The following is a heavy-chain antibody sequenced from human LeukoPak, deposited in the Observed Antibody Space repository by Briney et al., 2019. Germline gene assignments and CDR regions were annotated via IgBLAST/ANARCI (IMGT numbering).Heavy chain of an antibody. CDR1: GYSISSGYY. CDR2: IYHSGST. J-gene: IGHJ4*02. CDR3: AREIGGYFDY. V-gene: IGHV4-38-2*01. D-gene: IGHD3-3*01. Sequence: SETLSLTCAVSGYSISSGYYWGWIRQPPGKGLEWIGSIYHSGSTYYNPSLKSRVTISVDTSKSQFSLKLSSGTAADTAVYYCAREIGGYFDYWGQGTLVTVSS.